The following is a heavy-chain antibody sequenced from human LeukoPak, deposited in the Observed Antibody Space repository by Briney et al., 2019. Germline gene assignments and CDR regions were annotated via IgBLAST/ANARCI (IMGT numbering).Heavy chain of an antibody. CDR3: SRDLGGGWYFN. CDR2: INSDGSST. J-gene: IGHJ4*02. Sequence: QPGGSLRLSCAASGFTFSSYWMHWVRQVPGKGLVWVSHINSDGSSTNYADSVKGRFTISRDNAKNTLYLQMNSLRAKDTAVYYCSRDLGGGWYFNWGQGTLVTVSS. D-gene: IGHD2-15*01. V-gene: IGHV3-74*01. CDR1: GFTFSSYW.